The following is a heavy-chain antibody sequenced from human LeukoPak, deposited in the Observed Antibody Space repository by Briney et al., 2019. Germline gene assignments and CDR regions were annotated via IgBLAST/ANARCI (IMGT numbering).Heavy chain of an antibody. D-gene: IGHD2-2*01. J-gene: IGHJ2*01. Sequence: EASVKVSCKASGYTFTSYGISWVRQAPGQGLEWMGWISAYNGNTNYAQKLQGRVTMTTDTSTSTAYMELRSLRSDDTAVYYCARESSDIVVVPAAQDSTGYFDLWGRGTLVTVSS. CDR3: ARESSDIVVVPAAQDSTGYFDL. V-gene: IGHV1-18*01. CDR2: ISAYNGNT. CDR1: GYTFTSYG.